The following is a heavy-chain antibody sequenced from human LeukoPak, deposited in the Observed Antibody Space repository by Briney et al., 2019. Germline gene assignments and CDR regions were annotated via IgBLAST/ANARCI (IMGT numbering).Heavy chain of an antibody. Sequence: SETLSLTCTVSGGSMSSYYWSWVRQPPGKGLEWIGYIYYSGTTYYNPSLKSRVTISLDTSKNQFSLKLSSVTAADTAVYYCARGERGYSGYDGYWGQGTLVTVSS. CDR2: IYYSGTT. CDR3: ARGERGYSGYDGY. D-gene: IGHD5-12*01. J-gene: IGHJ4*02. CDR1: GGSMSSYY. V-gene: IGHV4-30-4*01.